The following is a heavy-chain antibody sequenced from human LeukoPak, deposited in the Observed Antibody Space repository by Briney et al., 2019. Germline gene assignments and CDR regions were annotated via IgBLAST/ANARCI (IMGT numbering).Heavy chain of an antibody. V-gene: IGHV1-2*02. D-gene: IGHD3-10*01. J-gene: IGHJ4*02. CDR1: GFTFTGYY. CDR3: ARVGSGSYYNPFYYFDY. Sequence: ASVKVSCKTSGFTFTGYYIHWVRQAAGQRPEWMGWINPSSGGTDYAQKFQGRVTMTRDTSISTAYMELSRLRSDDTAVYYCARVGSGSYYNPFYYFDYWGQGTLVTVSS. CDR2: INPSSGGT.